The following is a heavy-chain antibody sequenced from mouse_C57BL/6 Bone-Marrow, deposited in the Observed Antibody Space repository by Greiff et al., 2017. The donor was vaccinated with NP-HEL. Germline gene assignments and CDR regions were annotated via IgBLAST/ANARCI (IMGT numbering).Heavy chain of an antibody. D-gene: IGHD1-1*01. CDR2: ISDGGSYT. V-gene: IGHV5-4*01. CDR3: ARGPSYYYGSSYWYFDV. CDR1: GFTFSSYA. Sequence: EVQGVESGGGLVKPGGSLKLSCAASGFTFSSYAMSWVRQTPEKRLEWVATISDGGSYTYYPDNVKGRFTISRDNAKNNLYLQMSHLKSEDTAMYYCARGPSYYYGSSYWYFDVWGSGTTVTVSS. J-gene: IGHJ1*01.